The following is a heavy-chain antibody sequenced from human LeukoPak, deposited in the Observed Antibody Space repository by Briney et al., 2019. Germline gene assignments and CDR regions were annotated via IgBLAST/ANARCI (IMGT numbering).Heavy chain of an antibody. V-gene: IGHV4-34*01. J-gene: IGHJ6*02. CDR2: MHYSGST. Sequence: SETLSLTCAVYGGSFSGYYWSWIRQSPETGLEWIGSMHYSGSTYYNPSLNSRVTISVDTSKNQFSLKLSSVTAADTAVYYCARCVGYYQYAMDIWGQGTAVTVSS. CDR3: ARCVGYYQYAMDI. D-gene: IGHD3-22*01. CDR1: GGSFSGYY.